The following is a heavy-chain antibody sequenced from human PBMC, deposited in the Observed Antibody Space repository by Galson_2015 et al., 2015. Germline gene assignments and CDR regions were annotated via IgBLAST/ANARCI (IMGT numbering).Heavy chain of an antibody. CDR1: GFTVSSNY. CDR2: IYSGGST. CDR3: TREPSRSVVVAATGF. Sequence: SLRLSCAASGFTVSSNYMSWVRQAPGKGLEWVSVIYSGGSTYYADSVKGRFTISRDNSKNTLYLQMNSLRAEDTAVYYCTREPSRSVVVAATGFWGQGPLVTVSS. D-gene: IGHD2-15*01. J-gene: IGHJ4*02. V-gene: IGHV3-53*01.